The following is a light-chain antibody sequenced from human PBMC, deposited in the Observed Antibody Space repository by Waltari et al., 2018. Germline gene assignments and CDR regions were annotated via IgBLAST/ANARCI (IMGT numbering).Light chain of an antibody. J-gene: IGKJ1*01. Sequence: AIQMTQSPSSLSASVGDRVTLTCRASQGIRNDLGWYQQKAGKAPKLLIYGASSLRSGVPSRFSGSGSGTEFTLTISSLQPEDFATYYCLQDYNYPWTFGQGTKVEIK. CDR1: QGIRND. V-gene: IGKV1-6*01. CDR2: GAS. CDR3: LQDYNYPWT.